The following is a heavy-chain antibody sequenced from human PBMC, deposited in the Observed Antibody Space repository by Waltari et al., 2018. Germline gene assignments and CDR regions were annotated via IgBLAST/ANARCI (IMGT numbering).Heavy chain of an antibody. CDR3: ARGITMVRGIVLTTLDY. CDR2: ISSGATMI. CDR1: GFTFSSYE. J-gene: IGHJ4*02. Sequence: EVQLVESGGGLVQPGGSLRLSCAASGFTFSSYEMNWVRQGPGEGVGWRSFISSGATMIYYKDFVQGRFTISRDNAKNSLYLEMSSLRAEDTAIYYCARGITMVRGIVLTTLDYWGQGTLVTVSS. D-gene: IGHD3-10*01. V-gene: IGHV3-48*03.